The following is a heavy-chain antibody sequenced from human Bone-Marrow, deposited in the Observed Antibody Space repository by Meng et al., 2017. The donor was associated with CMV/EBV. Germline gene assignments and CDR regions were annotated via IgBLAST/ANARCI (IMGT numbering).Heavy chain of an antibody. V-gene: IGHV1-18*01. D-gene: IGHD3-3*01. Sequence: ASVKVSCKASGYTFTSYGISWVRQAPGQGLEWMGWISAYNGNTHYAQKLQGRVTMTTDTSTSTAYMELRNLISDDTAVYYCARDSTTIFGVVWDYGMDVWGQGTTVTVSS. CDR2: ISAYNGNT. CDR1: GYTFTSYG. J-gene: IGHJ6*02. CDR3: ARDSTTIFGVVWDYGMDV.